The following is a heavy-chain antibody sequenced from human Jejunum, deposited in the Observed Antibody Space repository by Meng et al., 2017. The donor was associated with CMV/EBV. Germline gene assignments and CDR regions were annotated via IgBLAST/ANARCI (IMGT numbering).Heavy chain of an antibody. CDR2: INSHSGAT. D-gene: IGHD6-6*01. J-gene: IGHJ5*02. CDR3: LTYTSSSHSFGP. Sequence: ASGNTPTADFMFWVRQAPGQGLEWMGWINSHSGATQYAQKFQGRVTMTRDTSISTVYMDLSSLRSDDTADYYCLTYTSSSHSFGPWGQGTLVTVSS. CDR1: GNTPTADF. V-gene: IGHV1-2*02.